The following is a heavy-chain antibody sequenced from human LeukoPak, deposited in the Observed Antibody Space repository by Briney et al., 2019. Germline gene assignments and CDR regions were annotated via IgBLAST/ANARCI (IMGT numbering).Heavy chain of an antibody. J-gene: IGHJ2*01. V-gene: IGHV3-23*01. CDR1: GFTFSSYA. CDR2: ITAGGGIT. Sequence: PGGSLRLSCAASGFTFSSYAMSWVRQAPAKGLEWVSTITAGGGITYHAKSVKGRFTISRDNSKDTLYLEMNGLRAEDTAVYFCARDRVNWFFDLWGRGTLVTVSS. CDR3: ARDRVNWFFDL. D-gene: IGHD5/OR15-5a*01.